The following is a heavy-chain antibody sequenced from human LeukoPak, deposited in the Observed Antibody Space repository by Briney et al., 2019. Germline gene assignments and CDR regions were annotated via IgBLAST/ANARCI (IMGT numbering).Heavy chain of an antibody. CDR1: GGSISSYY. V-gene: IGHV4-4*07. Sequence: KPSETLSLTCTVSGGSISSYYWSWIRQPAGKGLEWIGRIYTSGSTNYNPSLKSRVTMSVDTSKNQLSLRLSSVTAADTAVYYCARARGDRYFDWLDFDYWGQGTLVTVSS. D-gene: IGHD3-9*01. J-gene: IGHJ4*02. CDR2: IYTSGST. CDR3: ARARGDRYFDWLDFDY.